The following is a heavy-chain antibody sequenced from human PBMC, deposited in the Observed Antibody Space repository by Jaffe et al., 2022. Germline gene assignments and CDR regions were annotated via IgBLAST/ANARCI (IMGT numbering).Heavy chain of an antibody. V-gene: IGHV1-8*01. CDR1: GYTFTSYD. Sequence: QVQLVQSGAEVKKPGASVKVSCKASGYTFTSYDINWVRQATGQGLEWMGWMNPNSGNTGYAQKFQGRVTMTRNTSISTAYMELSSLRSEDTAVYYCASRGYCSGGSCYYNYYMDVWGKGTTVTVSS. CDR2: MNPNSGNT. J-gene: IGHJ6*03. CDR3: ASRGYCSGGSCYYNYYMDV. D-gene: IGHD2-15*01.